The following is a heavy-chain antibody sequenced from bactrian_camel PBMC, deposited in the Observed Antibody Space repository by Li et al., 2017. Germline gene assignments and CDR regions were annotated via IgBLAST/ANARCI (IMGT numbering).Heavy chain of an antibody. CDR2: ISTGGAGST. J-gene: IGHJ4*01. CDR3: AVRYGRTWNCGPSWGPYDY. CDR1: GYIWDGWW. V-gene: IGHV3S1*01. D-gene: IGHD5*01. Sequence: VQLVESGGGSVQAGGSLKLSCTVSGYIWDGWWMAWFRQAPGKERETVAAISTGGAGSTYYADSVKGRFTIAQDDAKNTLYLQMNSLKPEDTAMYSCAVRYGRTWNCGPSWGPYDYWGQGTQVTVS.